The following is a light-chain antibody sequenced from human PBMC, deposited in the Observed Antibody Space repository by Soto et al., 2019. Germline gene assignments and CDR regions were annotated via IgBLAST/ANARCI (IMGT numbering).Light chain of an antibody. J-gene: IGKJ1*01. Sequence: EIVLTQSPGTLSLSLGERATLSCRASQSVPGNYLAWLQQRPGQAPRLLIHRASTRATGIPDSFSGSGSGTHFTPTISRLEPEDFAVDYCQQHTTPPWTLGQGTKVETK. CDR2: RAS. CDR1: QSVPGNY. CDR3: QQHTTPPWT. V-gene: IGKV3-20*01.